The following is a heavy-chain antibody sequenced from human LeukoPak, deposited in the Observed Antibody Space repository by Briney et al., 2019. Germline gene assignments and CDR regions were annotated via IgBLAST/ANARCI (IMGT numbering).Heavy chain of an antibody. CDR1: GFTFSSYA. Sequence: GGSLRLSCAASGFTFSSYAMSWVRQAPGKGLEWVSAIRGSGGSTYYADSVKGRFTISRDNSKNTLYLQMNSLRAEDTAVYYCAKEGSISMTAVGYADYWGQGTLVTVSS. V-gene: IGHV3-23*01. D-gene: IGHD3-22*01. CDR2: IRGSGGST. J-gene: IGHJ4*02. CDR3: AKEGSISMTAVGYADY.